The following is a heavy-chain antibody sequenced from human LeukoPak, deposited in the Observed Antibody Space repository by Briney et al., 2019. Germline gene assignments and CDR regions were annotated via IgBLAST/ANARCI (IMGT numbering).Heavy chain of an antibody. CDR1: GFTFSTDW. D-gene: IGHD2-8*01. CDR2: IKQGASEK. V-gene: IGHV3-7*04. J-gene: IGHJ6*02. Sequence: GSLRLSCVASGFTFSTDWMSWVRQAPGKGLEWVANIKQGASEKYYVDSVKGRFTISRDNAKNSLYLQMNSLRVEDTAVYFCARENARSLYYYYGMDVWGRGTTVTVSS. CDR3: ARENARSLYYYYGMDV.